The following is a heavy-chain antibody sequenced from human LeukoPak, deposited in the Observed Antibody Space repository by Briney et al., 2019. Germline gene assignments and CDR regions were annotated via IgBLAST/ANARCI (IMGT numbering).Heavy chain of an antibody. CDR2: IKQDGSEK. Sequence: PGGSLRLSCAASGFTFSSYWTSWVRQAPGKGLEWVANIKQDGSEKYYVDSVKGRFTISRDNAKNSLYPQMNSLRAEDTAVYYCAREADDGVYYFDYWGQGTLVTVSS. D-gene: IGHD5-24*01. CDR1: GFTFSSYW. V-gene: IGHV3-7*01. J-gene: IGHJ4*02. CDR3: AREADDGVYYFDY.